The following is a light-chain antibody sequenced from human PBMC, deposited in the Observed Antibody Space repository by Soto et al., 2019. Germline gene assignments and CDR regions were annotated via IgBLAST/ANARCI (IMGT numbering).Light chain of an antibody. V-gene: IGKV1-39*01. CDR2: AAS. CDR1: QGISSY. CDR3: QQSYSTPYT. Sequence: DIQITHSPSSLSASVGDRVTITCRSSQGISSYLNWYQQKPGKAPKLLIYAASSLQSGVPSRFSGSGSGTDFTLTISSLQPEDFATYYCQQSYSTPYTFGQGTKVDIK. J-gene: IGKJ2*01.